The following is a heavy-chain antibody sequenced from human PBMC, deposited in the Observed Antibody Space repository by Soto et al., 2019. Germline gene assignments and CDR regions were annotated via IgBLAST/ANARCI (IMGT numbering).Heavy chain of an antibody. V-gene: IGHV1-2*02. Sequence: ASVKVSCKASGYSFTGYYIHWVRQAPGQGLEWMGWINPDSGATNYAQNFQGRVTLTSDTSISTASMDLTSLTSDDTAVYYCARGDYGTGGYPFPYFDYWGQGTLVTVSS. CDR3: ARGDYGTGGYPFPYFDY. CDR1: GYSFTGYY. J-gene: IGHJ4*02. D-gene: IGHD2-8*02. CDR2: INPDSGAT.